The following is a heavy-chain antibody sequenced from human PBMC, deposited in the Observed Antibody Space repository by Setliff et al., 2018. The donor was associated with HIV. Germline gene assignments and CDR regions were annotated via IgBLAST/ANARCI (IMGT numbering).Heavy chain of an antibody. D-gene: IGHD6-19*01. Sequence: GGSLRLSCAASGFTFSDHYMDWVRQAPGKGLEWVGRTRNQDGSERYSVDSVKGRFTTSRDNAKNSLYLQMNSLRAEDTAVYYCARDGSGWSQYWGQGTLGTVSS. V-gene: IGHV3-7*01. CDR3: ARDGSGWSQY. CDR2: RNQDGSER. CDR1: GFTFSDHY. J-gene: IGHJ1*01.